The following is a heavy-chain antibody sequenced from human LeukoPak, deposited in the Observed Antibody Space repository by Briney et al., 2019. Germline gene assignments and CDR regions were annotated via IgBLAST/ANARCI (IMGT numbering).Heavy chain of an antibody. J-gene: IGHJ5*02. CDR1: GYTFTGYY. V-gene: IGHV1-2*06. CDR2: INPNSGGT. Sequence: ASVNVSCKASGYTFTGYYLHWMRQAPGQGLEWMGRINPNSGGTNYAQKFQGMVAMTRDTSISTAYMELSRLRSDDTAEYYCARDFDSSGYYFGTGWFDPWGQGTLVTVSS. D-gene: IGHD3-22*01. CDR3: ARDFDSSGYYFGTGWFDP.